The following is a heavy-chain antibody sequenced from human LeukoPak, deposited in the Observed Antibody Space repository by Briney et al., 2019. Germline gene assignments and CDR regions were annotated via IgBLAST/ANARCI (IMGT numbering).Heavy chain of an antibody. J-gene: IGHJ6*02. V-gene: IGHV3-7*01. CDR2: IKQDGSEK. CDR1: GFTFSSYA. D-gene: IGHD4-11*01. Sequence: GGSLRLSCAASGFTFSSYAMHWVRQAPGKGLEGVANIKQDGSEKYYVDSVKGRFTISRDNAKNSLYLQMNSLRAEDTAVYYCARGLQGLYYYGMDVWGQGTTVTVSS. CDR3: ARGLQGLYYYGMDV.